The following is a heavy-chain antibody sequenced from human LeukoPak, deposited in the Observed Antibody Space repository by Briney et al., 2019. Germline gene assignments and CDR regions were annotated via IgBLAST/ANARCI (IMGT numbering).Heavy chain of an antibody. D-gene: IGHD2-21*02. CDR2: IKQDGSEK. J-gene: IGHJ4*02. Sequence: GGSLGLSCAASGFTFSSYWMSWVRQAPGKGLEWVANIKQDGSEKYYVDSVKGRFTISRDNAKNSLYLQMNSLRAEDTAVYYCARDQGHIVVVTGWPSIDYWGQGTLVTVSS. CDR1: GFTFSSYW. CDR3: ARDQGHIVVVTGWPSIDY. V-gene: IGHV3-7*03.